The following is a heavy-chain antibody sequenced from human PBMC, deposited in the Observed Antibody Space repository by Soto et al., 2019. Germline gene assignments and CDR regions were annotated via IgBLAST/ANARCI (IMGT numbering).Heavy chain of an antibody. D-gene: IGHD6-13*01. Sequence: ASVKVSCKASGYTFTSYAMHWVRQAPGQRLEWMGWINAGNGNTKYSQKFQGRVTITRDTSASTAYMELSSLRSEDTAVYYCARTLRYSSSQVGFDPWGQGTLVTVSS. J-gene: IGHJ5*02. CDR2: INAGNGNT. V-gene: IGHV1-3*01. CDR3: ARTLRYSSSQVGFDP. CDR1: GYTFTSYA.